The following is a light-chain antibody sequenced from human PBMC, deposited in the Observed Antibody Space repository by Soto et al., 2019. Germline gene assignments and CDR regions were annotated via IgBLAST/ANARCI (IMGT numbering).Light chain of an antibody. V-gene: IGLV2-23*01. J-gene: IGLJ2*01. Sequence: QSALTQPASVSGSPGQSVTISCTGTSSDVGSYNFDSWYQQHPGKAPKLMIYDGSKRPSGVSTRFSGSKSGNTASLTISGLLAADEDDYSCCSYSGSTNYLVFGGGTKLTVL. CDR2: DGS. CDR3: CSYSGSTNYLV. CDR1: SSDVGSYNF.